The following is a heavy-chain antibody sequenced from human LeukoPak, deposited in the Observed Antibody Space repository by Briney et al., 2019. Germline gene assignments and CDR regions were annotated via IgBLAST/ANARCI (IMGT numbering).Heavy chain of an antibody. D-gene: IGHD3-22*01. CDR1: GFTFSSYG. J-gene: IGHJ4*02. Sequence: GGSLRLSCAASGFTFSSYGMHWVRQAPGKGLEWVAFIRYEGSNKYYADSVKGRFTISRDNSKNTLYLQMNSLRAEDTAVYYCAKDLGDYYDSSGYIADYWGQGTLVTVSS. CDR3: AKDLGDYYDSSGYIADY. V-gene: IGHV3-30*02. CDR2: IRYEGSNK.